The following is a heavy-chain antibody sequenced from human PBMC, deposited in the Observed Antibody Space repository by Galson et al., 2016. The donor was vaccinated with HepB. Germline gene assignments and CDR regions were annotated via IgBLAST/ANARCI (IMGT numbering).Heavy chain of an antibody. D-gene: IGHD3-3*01. J-gene: IGHJ5*02. CDR3: VKEKRARLLGGWFDP. Sequence: SLRLSCATSGFLFADYGMHWVRQVPGKALQWVSGLTWSSERGDYADFVKGRFTISRDNAKTSLYLQMNSLRPDDTAVYYCVKEKRARLLGGWFDPWGQGTQVTVSS. CDR1: GFLFADYG. V-gene: IGHV3-9*01. CDR2: LTWSSERG.